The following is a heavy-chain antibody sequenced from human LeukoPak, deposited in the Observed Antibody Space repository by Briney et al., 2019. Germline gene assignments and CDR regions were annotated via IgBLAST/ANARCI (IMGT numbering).Heavy chain of an antibody. V-gene: IGHV3-21*01. J-gene: IGHJ3*02. CDR2: ISSSSSYI. CDR1: GFTFSSYS. CDR3: ARDQGIEYSSSSDAFDI. Sequence: GGSLRLSCAASGFTFSSYSMNWVRQAPGKGLEWVSSISSSSSYIYYADSVKGRFTISRDNAKNSLYLRMNSLRAEDTAVYYCARDQGIEYSSSSDAFDIWGQGTMVTVSS. D-gene: IGHD6-6*01.